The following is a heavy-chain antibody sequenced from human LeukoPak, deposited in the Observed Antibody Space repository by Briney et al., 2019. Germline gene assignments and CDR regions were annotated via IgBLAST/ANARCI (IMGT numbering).Heavy chain of an antibody. CDR2: MSSDGSWT. V-gene: IGHV3-30*02. CDR3: AKELLTSGSCFDF. D-gene: IGHD3-10*01. CDR1: GFTFSTYA. J-gene: IGHJ4*02. Sequence: GGSLRLSCVASGFTFSTYAMHWVRQAPGKGLEWVAGMSSDGSWTFYGDSVKGRFTISRDNVKNTLNLQMNSLRPEDTAMYYCAKELLTSGSCFDFCGQGTLVTVSS.